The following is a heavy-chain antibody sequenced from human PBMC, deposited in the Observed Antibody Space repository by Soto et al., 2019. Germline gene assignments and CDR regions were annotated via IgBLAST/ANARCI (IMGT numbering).Heavy chain of an antibody. V-gene: IGHV4-31*03. CDR3: AREVVPATVDFYYYYIDF. CDR1: GGFISSGDYY. D-gene: IGHD2-2*01. J-gene: IGHJ6*03. Sequence: QVQLQESGPGLVKPSQTLSLTCTVSGGFISSGDYYWNWIRQLPGKGLEWIGYIEHSGSSFYNPSLKGRVALALDTSKNQFLLKLNSVTAVDTAVYYCAREVVPATVDFYYYYIDFWGKGTTVTVSS. CDR2: IEHSGSS.